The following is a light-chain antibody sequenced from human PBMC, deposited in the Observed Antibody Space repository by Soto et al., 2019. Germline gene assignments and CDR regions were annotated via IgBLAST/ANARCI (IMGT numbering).Light chain of an antibody. CDR2: WAS. Sequence: DIVMTQSPDSLAVSLGERATINCKSSQSVLYSSNNKNYLAWYQQKPGQPPKLLIYWASTRESGVPDRFSGSGSGTVFTLAISSLQAKDVAVYYCQQYYSTPQTFGQGTKLEIK. CDR1: QSVLYSSNNKNY. CDR3: QQYYSTPQT. V-gene: IGKV4-1*01. J-gene: IGKJ2*01.